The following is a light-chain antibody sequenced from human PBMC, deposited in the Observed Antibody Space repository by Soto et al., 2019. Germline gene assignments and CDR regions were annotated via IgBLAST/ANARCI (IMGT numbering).Light chain of an antibody. J-gene: IGKJ1*01. CDR2: GAS. Sequence: VLTQSPGTLSVSPGERASLSCRTSQTVTFSYLAWYQQKPGQAPRLLIFGASTRATGIPDRFRGSGSGTDFTLTITRLEPEDFGVYYCHQYGSSPQTFGQGTKVDIK. CDR3: HQYGSSPQT. V-gene: IGKV3-20*01. CDR1: QTVTFSY.